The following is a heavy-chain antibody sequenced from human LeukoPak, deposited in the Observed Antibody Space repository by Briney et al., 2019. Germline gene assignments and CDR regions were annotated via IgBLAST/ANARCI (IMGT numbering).Heavy chain of an antibody. CDR3: ARPVYDSRGYYFDY. J-gene: IGHJ4*02. CDR2: IRYSGSA. V-gene: IGHV4-59*08. Sequence: SETLSLTCTVSGDSISSYYWSWIRQPPGKGLEWIGYIRYSGSANYNPSLRSRVTISIDTSKNQFSLKLRSVTAADTAVYHCARPVYDSRGYYFDYWGQGTLVTVSS. CDR1: GDSISSYY. D-gene: IGHD3-22*01.